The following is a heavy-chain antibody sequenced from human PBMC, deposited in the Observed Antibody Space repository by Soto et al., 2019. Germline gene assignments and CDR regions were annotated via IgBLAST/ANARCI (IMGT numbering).Heavy chain of an antibody. V-gene: IGHV3-48*02. D-gene: IGHD3-3*01. CDR3: ARDRGITIFGVVKNNYYYYGMDV. J-gene: IGHJ6*02. CDR2: ISSSSSTI. CDR1: GFTFSSYS. Sequence: GGSLRLSCAASGFTFSSYSMNWVRQAPGKGLEWVSYISSSSSTIYYADSVKGRFTISRDNAKNSLYLQMNSLRDEDTAVYYCARDRGITIFGVVKNNYYYYGMDVWGQGTTVTVSS.